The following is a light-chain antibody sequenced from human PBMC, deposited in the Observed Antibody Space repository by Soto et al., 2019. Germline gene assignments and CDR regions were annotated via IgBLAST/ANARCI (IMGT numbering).Light chain of an antibody. CDR1: QTISNY. J-gene: IGKJ1*01. CDR3: QQSYITPWT. CDR2: AAS. Sequence: DIQMTQSPSSLSASVGDRVTMTCRASQTISNYLNWYQQKPGKAPKLLIYAASSLQSGVPSRFSGSGSGTDFTLTISSLQPEDFATYYCQQSYITPWTFGQGTKVEIK. V-gene: IGKV1-39*01.